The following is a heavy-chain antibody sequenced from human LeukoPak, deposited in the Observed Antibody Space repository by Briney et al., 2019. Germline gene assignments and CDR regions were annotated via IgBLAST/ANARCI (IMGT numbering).Heavy chain of an antibody. D-gene: IGHD1-26*01. V-gene: IGHV3-30*18. CDR1: GFTFSSYG. CDR3: AKGLIHSGSPFLFDY. CDR2: ISYDGSNK. Sequence: PGGSLRLSCAASGFTFSSYGMHWVRQAPGKGLEWVAVISYDGSNKYYADSVKGRFTISRDNSKNTLYLQMNSLRAEDTAVYYCAKGLIHSGSPFLFDYWGQGTLVTVSS. J-gene: IGHJ4*02.